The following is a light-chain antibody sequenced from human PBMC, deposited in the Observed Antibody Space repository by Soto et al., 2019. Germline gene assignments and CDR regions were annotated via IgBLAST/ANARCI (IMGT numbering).Light chain of an antibody. J-gene: IGKJ4*01. CDR3: QQYNSYPVT. CDR2: DAS. V-gene: IGKV1-5*01. Sequence: DIQMTQSPSTLSASVGDRVTITCRASQSISSWLAWYQQRPGRAPEVLIYDASSLESGVASRFSGSGSGTEFTLTISSLQPDDFATYYCQQYNSYPVTFGGGTKAEMK. CDR1: QSISSW.